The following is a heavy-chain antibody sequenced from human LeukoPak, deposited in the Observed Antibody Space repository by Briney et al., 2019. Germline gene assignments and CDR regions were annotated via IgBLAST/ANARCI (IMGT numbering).Heavy chain of an antibody. CDR3: ATSSTVTHTRDP. CDR1: GYGFSDVY. D-gene: IGHD1-1*01. Sequence: ASVKVSCKASGYGFSDVYFNWVRQAPGQGLEWMGWINPHSGATNCAQRFQGRVSMDASFDTAYMELSRLTSDDTAVYYCATSSTVTHTRDPWGQGTLVTVSS. CDR2: INPHSGAT. J-gene: IGHJ5*02. V-gene: IGHV1-2*02.